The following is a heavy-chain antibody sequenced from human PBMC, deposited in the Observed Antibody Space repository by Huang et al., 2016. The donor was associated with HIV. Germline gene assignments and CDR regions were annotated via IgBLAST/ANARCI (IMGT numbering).Heavy chain of an antibody. D-gene: IGHD2-15*01. CDR3: GRGGGGGSWQTPLVWLDP. CDR2: NHTSTEKS. Sequence: QVRLVQSGSELKKPGASVKISCKTSGYMFASYTIHWVRQAPGQGLELIGWNHTSTEKSAAAPACTGRFLLSFDTSSNMAYLEINGLESQDTAVYFCGRGGGGGSWQTPLVWLDPWGQGTLISVSS. J-gene: IGHJ5*02. CDR1: GYMFASYT. V-gene: IGHV7-4-1*04.